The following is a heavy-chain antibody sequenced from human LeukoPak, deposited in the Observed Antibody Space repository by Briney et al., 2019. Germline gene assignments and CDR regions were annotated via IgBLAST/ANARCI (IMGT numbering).Heavy chain of an antibody. CDR2: ISWNSGSI. V-gene: IGHV3-9*01. CDR3: AKARATAPFYYYYGMDV. CDR1: GFTFDDYA. Sequence: GGSLRLSCAASGFTFDDYAMHWVRQAPGKGLEWVSGISWNSGSIGYADSVKGRFTISRDNAKNSLYLQMNSLRAEDTALYYCAKARATAPFYYYYGMDVWGQGTTVTVSS. J-gene: IGHJ6*02. D-gene: IGHD2-21*02.